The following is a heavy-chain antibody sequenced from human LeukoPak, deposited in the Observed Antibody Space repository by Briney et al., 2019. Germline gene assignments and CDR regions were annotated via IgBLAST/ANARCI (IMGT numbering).Heavy chain of an antibody. V-gene: IGHV3-7*01. D-gene: IGHD6-13*01. CDR1: GFSFSNYW. Sequence: PGGSLSLSCAASGFSFSNYWMSWVRQAPGKGLEWVANIKEDGGEKYYVDSVKGRFTISRDNARNSLYLQMNSLRAEDTAVYYCASGRQLGYWGQGTLVTVSS. CDR3: ASGRQLGY. J-gene: IGHJ4*02. CDR2: IKEDGGEK.